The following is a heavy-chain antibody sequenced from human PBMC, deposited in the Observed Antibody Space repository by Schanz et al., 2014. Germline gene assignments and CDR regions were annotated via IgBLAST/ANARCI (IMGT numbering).Heavy chain of an antibody. J-gene: IGHJ4*02. CDR3: ARVRTIYGSGAMGY. V-gene: IGHV3-74*01. CDR1: GFAFSRHW. Sequence: EVQLVESGGGLVQPGGSLRLSCAASGFAFSRHWMHWVRQVPGKGLVWVSYITNDGSDTAYADSVKGRFTISRDNAKNTLYPQMNSLRAEDTAVYYCARVRTIYGSGAMGYWGQGTLVTVSS. D-gene: IGHD3-10*01. CDR2: ITNDGSDT.